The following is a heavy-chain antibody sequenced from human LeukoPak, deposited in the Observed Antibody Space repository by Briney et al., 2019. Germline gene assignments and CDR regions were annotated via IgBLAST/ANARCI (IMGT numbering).Heavy chain of an antibody. CDR3: ARLQGDSTAIFDY. D-gene: IGHD2-21*01. CDR1: GGSVSGDY. V-gene: IGHV4-59*02. CDR2: IHYTAGT. Sequence: SETLSLTCTVSGGSVSGDYWSWIRQSPSKGLEWVGYIHYTAGTNYNPSPKSRVTMSVDTSKKQFPLRLRSMTAADTAVYYCARLQGDSTAIFDYWGQGTLVSVSS. J-gene: IGHJ4*02.